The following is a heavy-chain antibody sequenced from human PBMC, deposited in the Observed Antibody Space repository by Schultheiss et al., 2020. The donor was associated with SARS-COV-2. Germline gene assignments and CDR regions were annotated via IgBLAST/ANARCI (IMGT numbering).Heavy chain of an antibody. CDR1: GFTFSSSA. Sequence: GGSLRLSCAASGFTFSSSAMSWVRQAPGKGLEWVSTISGSGGSTYYADSVKGRFTISRDNSKNTLYLQMNSLRAEDTAVYYCAKGGYSGYGYYFDYWGQGTLVTVSS. V-gene: IGHV3-23*01. CDR2: ISGSGGST. CDR3: AKGGYSGYGYYFDY. D-gene: IGHD5-12*01. J-gene: IGHJ4*02.